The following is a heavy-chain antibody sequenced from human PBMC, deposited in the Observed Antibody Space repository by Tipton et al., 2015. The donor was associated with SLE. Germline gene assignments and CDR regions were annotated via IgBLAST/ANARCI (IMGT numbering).Heavy chain of an antibody. CDR1: GGSISSYNYF. CDR2: IHYTGSA. J-gene: IGHJ4*02. V-gene: IGHV4-31*03. D-gene: IGHD3-10*01. CDR3: ARGGVVTLTQFDY. Sequence: TLSLTCTVSGGSISSYNYFWSWVRQLPGKGLEWISYIHYTGSAFYNPSLESRLITSIDISKNQFSLKLHSLSAADTAVYYCARGGVVTLTQFDYWGQGTLVTVSS.